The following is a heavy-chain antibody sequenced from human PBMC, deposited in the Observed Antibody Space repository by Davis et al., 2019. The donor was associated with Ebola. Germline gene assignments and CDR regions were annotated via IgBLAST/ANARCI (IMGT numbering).Heavy chain of an antibody. D-gene: IGHD1/OR15-1a*01. CDR3: ARAEQP. CDR2: INPHNGNT. Sequence: AASVKVSCKTSGYTFTNYGITWVRQAPGQGLEWMGWINPHNGNTNYAQNVQGRVTMTTDTSTSTAYMEVGILRSDDTAVYYCARAEQPWGQGTLVTVSS. J-gene: IGHJ5*02. V-gene: IGHV1-18*04. CDR1: GYTFTNYG.